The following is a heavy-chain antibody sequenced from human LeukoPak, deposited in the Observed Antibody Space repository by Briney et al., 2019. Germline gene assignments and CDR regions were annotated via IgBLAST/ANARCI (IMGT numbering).Heavy chain of an antibody. V-gene: IGHV3-30*02. CDR2: IWYGGSNK. D-gene: IGHD2-21*01. CDR3: AKDDVAYCGGDCYSSLDY. Sequence: GGSLRLSCAASGFTFSSYGMHWVRQAPGKGLEWVAVIWYGGSNKYYADSVKGRFTISRDNSKNTLYLQMNSLRAEDTAVYYCAKDDVAYCGGDCYSSLDYWGQGTLVTVPS. CDR1: GFTFSSYG. J-gene: IGHJ4*02.